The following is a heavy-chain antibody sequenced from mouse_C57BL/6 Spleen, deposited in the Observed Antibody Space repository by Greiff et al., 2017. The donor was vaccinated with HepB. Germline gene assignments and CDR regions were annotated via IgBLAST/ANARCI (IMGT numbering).Heavy chain of an antibody. CDR1: GYAFSSSW. D-gene: IGHD1-1*01. Sequence: VQLQQSGPELVKPGASVKISCKASGYAFSSSWMNWVKQRPGKGLEWIGRIYPGDGDTNYNGKLKGKATLTADKSSSTAYMQLSSLTSEDSAVYFCASGITTVVATDYAMDYWGQGTSVTVSS. V-gene: IGHV1-82*01. J-gene: IGHJ4*01. CDR2: IYPGDGDT. CDR3: ASGITTVVATDYAMDY.